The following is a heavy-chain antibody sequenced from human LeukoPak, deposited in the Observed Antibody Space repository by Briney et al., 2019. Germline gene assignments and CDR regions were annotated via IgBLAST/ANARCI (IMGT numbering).Heavy chain of an antibody. V-gene: IGHV4-39*01. CDR3: ARQYSSSWYYFDY. CDR2: IYYSGST. J-gene: IGHJ4*02. D-gene: IGHD6-13*01. Sequence: SETLSLTCTVSGGSISSSSYYWGWIRQPPGKGLEWLGSIYYSGSTYYNPSLKSRVTISVDTSKNQFSLRLSSVTAADTAVYYCARQYSSSWYYFDYWGQGTLVTVSS. CDR1: GGSISSSSYY.